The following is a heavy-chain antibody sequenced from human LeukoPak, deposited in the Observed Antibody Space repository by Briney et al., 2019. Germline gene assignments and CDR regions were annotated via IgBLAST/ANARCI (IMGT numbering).Heavy chain of an antibody. CDR1: GFIFRSNW. D-gene: IGHD1-26*01. CDR3: VRDLGGRSGH. Sequence: GGSLRFSCAASGFIFRSNWMHWVRQAPGKGLVWVSRINEDGSTTNHADSVKGRFTISRDNVKNTLYMEMNSLRAEDTAVYYCVRDLGGRSGHWGQGTLVTVSS. J-gene: IGHJ4*02. CDR2: INEDGSTT. V-gene: IGHV3-74*01.